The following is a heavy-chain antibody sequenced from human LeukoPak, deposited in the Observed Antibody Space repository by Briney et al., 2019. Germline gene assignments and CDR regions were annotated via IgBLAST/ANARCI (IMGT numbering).Heavy chain of an antibody. D-gene: IGHD3-10*01. CDR3: ARHATGSYSVPWLDP. CDR1: GGSISSQY. Sequence: SGTLSLTCPGSGGSISSQYCSWIRPSPGKGLEGIGYISHSGTTYNPSLNSRVTILGDTSENQFSLKLSSVTAADTAVYYCARHATGSYSVPWLDPWGQGTLVTVSS. V-gene: IGHV4-59*08. CDR2: ISHSGTT. J-gene: IGHJ5*02.